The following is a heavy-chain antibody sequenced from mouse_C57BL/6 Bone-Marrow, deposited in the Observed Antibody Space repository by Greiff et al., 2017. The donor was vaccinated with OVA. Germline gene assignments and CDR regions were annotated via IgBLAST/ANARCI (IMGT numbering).Heavy chain of an antibody. Sequence: EVQLVESGGDLVKPGGSLKLSCAASGFTFSSYGMSWVRQTPDKRLEWVATISSGGSYTYYPDSVKGRFTISRDNAKNTLYLQMSSLKSEDTAVYYCARHGGYVRYFEVWGTGTTVTVSS. J-gene: IGHJ1*03. CDR3: ARHGGYVRYFEV. V-gene: IGHV5-6*01. CDR1: GFTFSSYG. D-gene: IGHD2-2*01. CDR2: ISSGGSYT.